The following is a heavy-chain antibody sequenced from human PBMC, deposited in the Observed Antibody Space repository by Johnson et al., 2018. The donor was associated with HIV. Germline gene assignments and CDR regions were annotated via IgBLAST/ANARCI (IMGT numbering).Heavy chain of an antibody. D-gene: IGHD3-10*01. J-gene: IGHJ3*02. CDR2: IGTAGDT. V-gene: IGHV3-13*01. CDR3: ARDIMRAGSYYDAFDI. Sequence: VQLLESGGGLVQPGGSLRLSCAASGFTFSTYDMHWVRQTTGKRLEWVSAIGTAGDTYYPGSVEGRFTISRENSKNTLYLQMNSLRAEDTAVYYCARDIMRAGSYYDAFDIWGQGTMVTVSS. CDR1: GFTFSTYD.